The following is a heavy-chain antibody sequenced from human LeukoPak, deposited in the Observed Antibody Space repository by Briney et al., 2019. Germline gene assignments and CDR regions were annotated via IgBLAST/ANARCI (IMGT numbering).Heavy chain of an antibody. CDR1: GFTYNTYY. CDR3: ARADWVGSGHAGFYSDY. V-gene: IGHV1-2*02. D-gene: IGHD5-12*01. J-gene: IGHJ4*02. CDR2: IRLRDGGT. Sequence: ASVKVSCKASGFTYNTYYLYWMRQAPEQGLEWMGWIRLRDGGTIYAQRFQDRFIMTTDPSTNTASMELRSLTSDDTAVYFCARADWVGSGHAGFYSDYWGQGTLVTVSS.